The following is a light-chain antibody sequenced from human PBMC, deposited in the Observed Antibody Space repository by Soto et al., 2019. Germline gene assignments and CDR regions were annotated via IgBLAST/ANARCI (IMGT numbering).Light chain of an antibody. J-gene: IGKJ1*01. Sequence: DIQMTQSPSTLSASVGDRVTITCRASQSISSWLAWYQQKPGKAPKLLIYDASSLESGVPSRFSGSGSGTGFTLTISSLQPDDFATYYCQQYNSYRTFGQGTKVDIK. CDR2: DAS. CDR1: QSISSW. V-gene: IGKV1-5*01. CDR3: QQYNSYRT.